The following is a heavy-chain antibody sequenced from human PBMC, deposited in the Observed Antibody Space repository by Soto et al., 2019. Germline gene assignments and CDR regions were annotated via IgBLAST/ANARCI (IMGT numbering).Heavy chain of an antibody. D-gene: IGHD3-16*01. V-gene: IGHV1-69*08. CDR1: GGTFSSYT. Sequence: QVQLVQSGAEVKKPGSSVKVSCKASGGTFSSYTISWVRQAPGQGLEWMGRIIPILGIANYAQKFQGRVTITADKFKSTAYMELSSLRAEETAVYYCARDGGGPNDYWGQGTLVTVSS. CDR3: ARDGGGPNDY. J-gene: IGHJ4*02. CDR2: IIPILGIA.